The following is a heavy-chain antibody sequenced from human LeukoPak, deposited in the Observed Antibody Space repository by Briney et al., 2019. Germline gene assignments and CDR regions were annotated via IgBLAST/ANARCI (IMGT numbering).Heavy chain of an antibody. CDR3: ARESVKYSTSWGY. CDR1: GFTFSDNY. CDR2: ISSSGSAL. V-gene: IGHV3-11*01. J-gene: IGHJ4*02. Sequence: GGSLRLSCAASGFTFSDNYMTWIRQAPGKGLEWVSYISSSGSALYYADSVRGRFTISRDNAKTSLYLQMNSLRVEDTAVYYCARESVKYSTSWGYWGQGTLVTVSS. D-gene: IGHD6-6*01.